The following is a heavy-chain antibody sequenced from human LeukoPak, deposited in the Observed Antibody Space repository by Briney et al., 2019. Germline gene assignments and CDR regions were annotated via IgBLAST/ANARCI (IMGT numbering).Heavy chain of an antibody. Sequence: SETLSLTCTVSGGSISSSSYYWGWIRQPPGKGLEWIGSIYYSGSTYYNPSLKSRVTISVDTSKNQFSLKLSSVTAADTAVYYCARSSYYYGSGSYQSEPYWFDPWGQGTLVTVSS. D-gene: IGHD3-10*01. CDR2: IYYSGST. J-gene: IGHJ5*02. CDR3: ARSSYYYGSGSYQSEPYWFDP. CDR1: GGSISSSSYY. V-gene: IGHV4-39*01.